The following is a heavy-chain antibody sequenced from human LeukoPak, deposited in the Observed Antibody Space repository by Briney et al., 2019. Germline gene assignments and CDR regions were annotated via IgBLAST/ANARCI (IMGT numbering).Heavy chain of an antibody. Sequence: GGSLRLSCAASGFTVSSNYMSWVRQAPGKGLEWVSVIYSGGSTYYADSVKGRFTISRDNSKNTLYLQMNSLRAEDTAVYYCARLLWFGELSPGGMDVWGQGTTVTVSS. J-gene: IGHJ6*02. D-gene: IGHD3-10*01. CDR2: IYSGGST. CDR1: GFTVSSNY. V-gene: IGHV3-53*01. CDR3: ARLLWFGELSPGGMDV.